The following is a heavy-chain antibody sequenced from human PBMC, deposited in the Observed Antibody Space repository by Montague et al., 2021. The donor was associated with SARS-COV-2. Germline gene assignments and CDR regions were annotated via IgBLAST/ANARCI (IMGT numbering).Heavy chain of an antibody. Sequence: SETLSLTCTVSRGSISTYYWSWIRQPPGRGLEWIGYVYNSGTAIYNPSLHGRVTISVDTSKSQFSLQLSSVSAADTAIYYCVRGAIRGSYNWFDPWGQGTLVAVSS. CDR2: VYNSGTA. CDR3: VRGAIRGSYNWFDP. CDR1: RGSISTYY. J-gene: IGHJ5*02. D-gene: IGHD3-3*01. V-gene: IGHV4-59*01.